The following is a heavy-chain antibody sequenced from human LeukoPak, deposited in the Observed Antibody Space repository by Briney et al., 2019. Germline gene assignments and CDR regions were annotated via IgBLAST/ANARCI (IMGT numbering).Heavy chain of an antibody. CDR1: IGSISSSKW. CDR3: ARVGGVPAALDYYYYYMDV. V-gene: IGHV4-4*02. D-gene: IGHD2-2*01. J-gene: IGHJ6*03. CDR2: IYLYGTT. Sequence: SETLSLTCSVSIGSISSSKWWSWVRQSPVKGLEWIGEIYLYGTTNYNPSFTSRVTMSVDRSRNQFSLKLTSVTAADTAVYYCARVGGVPAALDYYYYYMDVWGKETTVTVSS.